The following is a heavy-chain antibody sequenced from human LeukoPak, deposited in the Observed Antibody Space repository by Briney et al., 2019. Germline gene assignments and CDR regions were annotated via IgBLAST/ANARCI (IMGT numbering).Heavy chain of an antibody. Sequence: PGGSLRLSCAASGFTVSSNYMSWVRQAPGKGLEWVSVIYSGGSTYYADSVKGRFTISRDNSKNTLYLQMNSLRAEDTAVSYCASGSGSYRTPYYYMDVWGTGPTVTVSS. V-gene: IGHV3-53*01. J-gene: IGHJ6*03. CDR3: ASGSGSYRTPYYYMDV. CDR1: GFTVSSNY. D-gene: IGHD3-10*01. CDR2: IYSGGST.